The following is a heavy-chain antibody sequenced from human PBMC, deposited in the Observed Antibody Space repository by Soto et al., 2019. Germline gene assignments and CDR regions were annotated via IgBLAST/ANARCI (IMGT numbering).Heavy chain of an antibody. CDR1: GNTFTSYD. CDR2: INPSSGNI. CDR3: ARGRASGSYYLLDY. Sequence: ASVKVSCKASGNTFTSYDINWVRQATGHGLEWMGWINPSSGNIGYAQKFQGRVTMTRDTAIRTAYMEVSRLRSDDTAVYYCARGRASGSYYLLDYWGQGTLVTVSS. V-gene: IGHV1-8*01. J-gene: IGHJ4*02. D-gene: IGHD3-10*01.